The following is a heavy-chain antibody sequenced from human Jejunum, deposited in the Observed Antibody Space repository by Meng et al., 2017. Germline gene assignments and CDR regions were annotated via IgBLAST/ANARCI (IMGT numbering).Heavy chain of an antibody. D-gene: IGHD3-3*01. Sequence: QGQLVKSGSPLKKHGASVKVSCNASGYTFTSQAMNLVRQAPGQGLEWMGWINTNTGNPRYAQGFTGRFVFSLDTSVSTAYLQITSLKAEDTAVYYCARDLTYGFLEWGQGTLVTVSS. J-gene: IGHJ4*02. CDR2: INTNTGNP. V-gene: IGHV7-4-1*02. CDR1: GYTFTSQA. CDR3: ARDLTYGFLE.